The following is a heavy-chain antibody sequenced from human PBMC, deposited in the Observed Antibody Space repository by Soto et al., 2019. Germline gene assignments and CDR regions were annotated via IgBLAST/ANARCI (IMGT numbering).Heavy chain of an antibody. V-gene: IGHV1-69*13. Sequence: ASVKVSCKASGGTFSSYAISWVRQAPGQGLEWMGGIIPIFGTANYAQKFQGRVTVTADESTSTAYMELRSLRSEDMAVYYCARGLLDCSGGSCYPHDWGQGTMVTVS. CDR2: IIPIFGTA. CDR1: GGTFSSYA. J-gene: IGHJ3*01. CDR3: ARGLLDCSGGSCYPHD. D-gene: IGHD2-15*01.